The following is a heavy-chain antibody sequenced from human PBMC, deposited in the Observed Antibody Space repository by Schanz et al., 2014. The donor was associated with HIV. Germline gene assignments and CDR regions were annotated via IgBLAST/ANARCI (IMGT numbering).Heavy chain of an antibody. V-gene: IGHV3-15*01. J-gene: IGHJ4*02. CDR3: AKDGSLDYDNSGYYAT. CDR2: IKSKTDGGTT. D-gene: IGHD3-22*01. CDR1: TFSSTFAW. Sequence: DVQLVESGGGLIQPGGSLRLSCTASTFSSTFAWMSWVRQAPGKGLECVGRIKSKTDGGTTDYAAPVKGRFNISRDESKNTLYLQMSGLRAEDTAVYYCAKDGSLDYDNSGYYATWGQGTLVTVSS.